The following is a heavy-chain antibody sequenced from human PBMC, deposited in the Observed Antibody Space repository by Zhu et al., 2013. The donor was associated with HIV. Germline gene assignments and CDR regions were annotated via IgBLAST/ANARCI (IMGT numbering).Heavy chain of an antibody. CDR3: ARDPSQTTVTTSFDY. J-gene: IGHJ4*02. Sequence: QVQLVQSGAEVKKPGASVKVSCKASGYTFTSYAMHWVRQAPGQRLEWMGWINAGNGNTKYSQKFQGRVTITRDTSASTAYMELSSLRSEDTAVYYCARDPSQTTVTTSFDYWGQGTLVTVSS. D-gene: IGHD4-17*01. V-gene: IGHV1-3*01. CDR2: INAGNGNT. CDR1: GYTFTSYA.